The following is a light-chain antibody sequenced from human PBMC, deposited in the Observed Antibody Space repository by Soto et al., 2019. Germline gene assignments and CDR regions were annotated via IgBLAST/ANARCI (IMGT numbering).Light chain of an antibody. CDR2: EVN. CDR1: SSDVGGYNY. J-gene: IGLJ2*01. Sequence: QSALTQPASVSGSPGQSITISCTGTSSDVGGYNYVSWYQQHPGKAPKLMIYEVNNRPSGVSNRFSGSKSGNTASLTISGLRAEDEAEYYCSSYTTTSTRVVFGGGTKLTVL. CDR3: SSYTTTSTRVV. V-gene: IGLV2-14*01.